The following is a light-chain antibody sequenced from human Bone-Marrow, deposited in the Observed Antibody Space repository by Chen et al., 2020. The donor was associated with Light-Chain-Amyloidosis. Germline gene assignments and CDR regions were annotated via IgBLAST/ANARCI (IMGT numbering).Light chain of an antibody. J-gene: IGLJ1*01. CDR1: SSSVGSFNL. CDR3: CSYATNRDYV. Sequence: QSALTQPASVSGSPGQSITTSFPGTSSSVGSFNLFSWYQQHPGKAPKLMISEVTERPSGVSNRFAGSKSGNTASLTISGLQAEDEADYYCCSYATNRDYVFGTGTKVTVV. CDR2: EVT. V-gene: IGLV2-23*02.